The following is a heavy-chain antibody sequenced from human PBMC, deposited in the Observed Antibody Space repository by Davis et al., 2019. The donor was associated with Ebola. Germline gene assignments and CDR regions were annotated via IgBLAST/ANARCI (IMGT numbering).Heavy chain of an antibody. Sequence: ASVKVSCKASGGTFSSYAISWVRQAPGQGLEWMGWISAYNGNTNYAQKLQGRVTMTTDTSTSTAYMELRSLRSADTAVYYCAREGSCSSTSCFPYYYYYGMDVWGQGTTVTVSS. CDR2: ISAYNGNT. CDR3: AREGSCSSTSCFPYYYYYGMDV. V-gene: IGHV1-18*01. CDR1: GGTFSSYA. J-gene: IGHJ6*02. D-gene: IGHD2-2*01.